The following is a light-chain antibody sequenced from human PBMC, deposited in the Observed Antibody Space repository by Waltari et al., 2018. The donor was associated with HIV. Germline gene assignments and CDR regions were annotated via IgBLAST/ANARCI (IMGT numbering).Light chain of an antibody. J-gene: IGLJ3*02. V-gene: IGLV1-47*01. CDR2: RNN. Sequence: QSVLTPPPSASGTPGQRVTISFSGSSSNIGSNYVYWYQQLPGTTPKLLIYRNNQRPSGVPDRFSGSKSGTSASLAISGLRSEDEADYYCAAWDDSLSGQVFGGGTKLTVL. CDR3: AAWDDSLSGQV. CDR1: SSNIGSNY.